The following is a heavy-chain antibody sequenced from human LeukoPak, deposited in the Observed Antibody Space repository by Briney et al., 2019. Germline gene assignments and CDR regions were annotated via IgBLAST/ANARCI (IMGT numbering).Heavy chain of an antibody. CDR2: INGDGSRT. V-gene: IGHV3-74*01. CDR3: ARDPDLSGYSLFEC. CDR1: GFTSRSYW. D-gene: IGHD3-22*01. Sequence: GGSLRLSCAASGFTSRSYWMPWLRQAPGKGLEWVSRINGDGSRTAYGDSVKGRFTISRDNAKNTLSLQMNSLRAEDTAVYYCARDPDLSGYSLFECWGQGTLVTVSS. J-gene: IGHJ4*02.